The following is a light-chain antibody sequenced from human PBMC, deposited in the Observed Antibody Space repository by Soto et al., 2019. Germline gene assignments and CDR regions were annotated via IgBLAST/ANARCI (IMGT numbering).Light chain of an antibody. J-gene: IGKJ1*01. V-gene: IGKV3-15*01. CDR2: AAS. CDR3: QQYHNLWT. Sequence: EIVMTQSPATLSVSPGERATLSCRASQSVSSNLAWYQQKPGQAPRVLIYAASTKATGIPDRFSGSGSGTEFTLTITSLQSEDFALYYCQQYHNLWTFGQGTKV. CDR1: QSVSSN.